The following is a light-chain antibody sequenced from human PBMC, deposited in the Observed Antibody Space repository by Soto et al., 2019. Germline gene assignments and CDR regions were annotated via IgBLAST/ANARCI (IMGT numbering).Light chain of an antibody. J-gene: IGKJ1*01. Sequence: EIVMTQSPATLSVSPGERATLSCRASQNVAHNLAWYQQKPGQAPRLLIYGASSRATGIPDRFSGSGSGTDFTLTISRLEPEDFAVYYCQQYGSSPQTFGQGTKVDIK. V-gene: IGKV3-20*01. CDR3: QQYGSSPQT. CDR1: QNVAHN. CDR2: GAS.